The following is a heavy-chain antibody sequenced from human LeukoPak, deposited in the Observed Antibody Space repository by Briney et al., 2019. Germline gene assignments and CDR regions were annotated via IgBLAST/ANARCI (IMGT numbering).Heavy chain of an antibody. V-gene: IGHV3-23*01. CDR2: ISGSGGST. CDR3: AKVYYYDSSGYSLGLENYYYMDV. D-gene: IGHD3-22*01. J-gene: IGHJ6*03. Sequence: GGSLRLSCTASLFTFSSYAMSWVRQAPGKGLEWVSAISGSGGSTYYADSVKGRFTISRDNSKNTLYLQMNSLRAEDTAVYYCAKVYYYDSSGYSLGLENYYYMDVWGKGTTVTVSS. CDR1: LFTFSSYA.